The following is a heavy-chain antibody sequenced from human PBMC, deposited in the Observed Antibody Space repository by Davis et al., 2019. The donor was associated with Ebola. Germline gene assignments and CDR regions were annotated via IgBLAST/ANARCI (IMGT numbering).Heavy chain of an antibody. CDR2: IYYSGST. CDR1: GGSISRGGSY. J-gene: IGHJ6*03. Sequence: PSETLSLTCTVSGGSISRGGSYWTWIRQHPGKGLEWIGYIYYSGSTYYKPSLKSRVTISLDTSKNQFSLNLYSVTAADTAGYYWARDLRYDSSGYDYYFYMDVWGKGTTVTVSS. D-gene: IGHD3-22*01. CDR3: ARDLRYDSSGYDYYFYMDV. V-gene: IGHV4-31*03.